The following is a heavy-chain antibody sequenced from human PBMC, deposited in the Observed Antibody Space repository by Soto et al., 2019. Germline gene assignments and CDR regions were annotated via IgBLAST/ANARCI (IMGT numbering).Heavy chain of an antibody. V-gene: IGHV1-46*01. J-gene: IGHJ4*02. D-gene: IGHD2-21*02. Sequence: QVQLMQSGAEVKKPGASVKVSCKASGNTFTNYYIHWVRQAPGQGLEWMGTINPSGGHTTYAQKFLGRVTITRDTSTSTLYMELTSMRSEDTAVYYCARGGHVVVVTAAFDYWGQVTLVTVSS. CDR1: GNTFTNYY. CDR2: INPSGGHT. CDR3: ARGGHVVVVTAAFDY.